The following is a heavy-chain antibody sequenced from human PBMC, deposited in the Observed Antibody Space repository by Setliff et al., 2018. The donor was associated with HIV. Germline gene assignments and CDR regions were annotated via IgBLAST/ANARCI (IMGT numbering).Heavy chain of an antibody. J-gene: IGHJ5*02. D-gene: IGHD3-22*01. V-gene: IGHV4-34*01. CDR3: ARYRYYYDSSGYGRWFDP. CDR2: INHSGST. CDR1: GGSFSGYY. Sequence: SETLSLTCAVYGGSFSGYYWSWIRQPPGKGLEWIGEINHSGSTNYNPSLKSRVTISVDTSENQFSLRLNAVTAADTAVYYCARYRYYYDSSGYGRWFDPWGQGTLVTVSS.